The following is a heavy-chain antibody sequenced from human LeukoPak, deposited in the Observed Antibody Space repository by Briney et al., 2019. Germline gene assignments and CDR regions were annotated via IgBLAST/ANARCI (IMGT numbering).Heavy chain of an antibody. V-gene: IGHV3-23*01. J-gene: IGHJ1*01. CDR1: GFPFSNYA. CDR3: AKDIRSSWYYFQD. D-gene: IGHD6-13*01. Sequence: GGSLRLSFAASGFPFSNYAMTWVRPAPGKGLEWVSTIRGSGDRTYYADCVKGRFTITRDNSKDTLYVQMNSQRAEDTAVYYCAKDIRSSWYYFQDWGQGTLVTVSS. CDR2: IRGSGDRT.